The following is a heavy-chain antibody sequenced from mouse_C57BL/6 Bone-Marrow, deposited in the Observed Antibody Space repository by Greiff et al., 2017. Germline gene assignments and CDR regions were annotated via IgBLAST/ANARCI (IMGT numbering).Heavy chain of an antibody. CDR1: GYTFTSYW. V-gene: IGHV1-52*01. Sequence: QVQLQQPGAELVRPGSSVKLSFKASGYTFTSYWMHWVKQRPIQGLEWIGNIDPSDSETHYNQKFKDKATLTVDKSASTAYMQLSSLTSEDSAVYYCAREKSYDYHWYFDVWGTGTTVTVSS. CDR3: AREKSYDYHWYFDV. CDR2: IDPSDSET. D-gene: IGHD2-4*01. J-gene: IGHJ1*03.